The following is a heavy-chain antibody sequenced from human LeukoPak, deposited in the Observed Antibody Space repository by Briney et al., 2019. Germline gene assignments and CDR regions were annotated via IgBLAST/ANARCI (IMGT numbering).Heavy chain of an antibody. CDR3: VRDDRGIAVGSRDH. Sequence: GGSLRLSYAASGFSFSNQWMIWARQAPGKWLEWLATRNPDGTEKRYVDSVNGRFTISRAHGKNSLYLQMSRLRADDTALYCCVRDDRGIAVGSRDHGAQGSLVTVSS. CDR2: RNPDGTEK. J-gene: IGHJ4*02. CDR1: GFSFSNQW. V-gene: IGHV3-7*03. D-gene: IGHD6-19*01.